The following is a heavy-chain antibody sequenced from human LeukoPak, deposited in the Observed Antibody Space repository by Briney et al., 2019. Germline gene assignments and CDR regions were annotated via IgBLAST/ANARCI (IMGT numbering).Heavy chain of an antibody. V-gene: IGHV4-34*01. CDR2: INHSGST. Sequence: SETLSLTCAVYGGSFSGYYWSWIRQPPGKGLEWIGEINHSGSTNYNPSLKSRVTISVDTSKNQFSLKLSSVTAADTAVYYCAASGGEMATITSFDYWGQGTLVTVSS. J-gene: IGHJ4*02. CDR3: AASGGEMATITSFDY. D-gene: IGHD5-24*01. CDR1: GGSFSGYY.